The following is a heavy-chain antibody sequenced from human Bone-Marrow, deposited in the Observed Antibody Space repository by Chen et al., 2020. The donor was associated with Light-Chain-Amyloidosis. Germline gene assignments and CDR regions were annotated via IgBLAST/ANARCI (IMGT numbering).Heavy chain of an antibody. CDR3: ARDRFYGSGSYYIFDY. V-gene: IGHV1-3*01. D-gene: IGHD3-10*01. J-gene: IGHJ4*02. Sequence: QVQLVQSGAEVKKPGASVKVSCKASGYTFTNYAMHWVRQAPGQRLEWMGWISAGNGNTKYSQKFQGRVTITRDTSASIAYMELSSLRSEDTAVYYCARDRFYGSGSYYIFDYWGQGTLVTVSS. CDR2: ISAGNGNT. CDR1: GYTFTNYA.